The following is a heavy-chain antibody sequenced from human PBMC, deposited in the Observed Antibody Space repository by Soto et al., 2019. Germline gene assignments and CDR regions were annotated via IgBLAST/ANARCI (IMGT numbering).Heavy chain of an antibody. CDR2: IDPSDSYT. V-gene: IGHV5-10-1*01. Sequence: GESLKISCKGSGYSFTSYWISWVRQMPGKGLEWMGRIDPSDSYTNYSPSFQGHVTISADKSISTAYLQWGSLKASDTAMCYCATQRSVVVPAARGEHYYYYGMDVWGQGTTVTVSS. D-gene: IGHD2-2*01. CDR3: ATQRSVVVPAARGEHYYYYGMDV. J-gene: IGHJ6*02. CDR1: GYSFTSYW.